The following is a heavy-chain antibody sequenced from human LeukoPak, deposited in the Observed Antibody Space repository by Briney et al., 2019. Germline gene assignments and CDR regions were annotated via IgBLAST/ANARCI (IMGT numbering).Heavy chain of an antibody. CDR2: IYHSGST. Sequence: SETLSLTCTVSGGSISSSSYYWGWIRQPPGKGLEWIGSIYHSGSTYYNPSLKSRVTISIDTSKNQFSLKLSSVTAADTAVYYCARATTVTMEDVWGQGTTVTVSS. CDR3: ARATTVTMEDV. J-gene: IGHJ6*02. V-gene: IGHV4-39*07. D-gene: IGHD3-10*01. CDR1: GGSISSSSYY.